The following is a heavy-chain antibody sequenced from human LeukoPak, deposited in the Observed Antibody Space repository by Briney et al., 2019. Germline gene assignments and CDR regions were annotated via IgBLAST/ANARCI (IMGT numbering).Heavy chain of an antibody. D-gene: IGHD3-22*01. V-gene: IGHV1-18*01. J-gene: IGHJ4*02. CDR1: GYTFTSYG. CDR2: ISAYNGNT. CDR3: ARVDYYDSSGYYPFDY. Sequence: ASVKVSCKASGYTFTSYGISWVRQAPGQGLEWMGWISAYNGNTNYAQKLQGRVTMTTDTSTSTAYMELRSLRSDDTAAYYCARVDYYDSSGYYPFDYWGQGTLVTVSS.